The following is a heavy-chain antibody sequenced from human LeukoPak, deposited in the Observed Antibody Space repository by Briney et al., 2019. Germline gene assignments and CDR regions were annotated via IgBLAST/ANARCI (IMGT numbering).Heavy chain of an antibody. CDR2: IYHSGST. J-gene: IGHJ5*02. CDR1: GGSISSGGYS. V-gene: IGHV4-30-2*05. Sequence: SETLSLTCAVSGGSISSGGYSWSWIRQPPGKGLEWIGYIYHSGSTYYNPSLKSRVTISVDTSKNQFSLKLSSVTAADTAVYYCAREIVVVPAAMGGDWFDPWGQGTLVTVSS. CDR3: AREIVVVPAAMGGDWFDP. D-gene: IGHD2-2*01.